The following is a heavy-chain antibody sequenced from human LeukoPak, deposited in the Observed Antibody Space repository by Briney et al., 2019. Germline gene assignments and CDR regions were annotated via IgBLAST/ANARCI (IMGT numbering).Heavy chain of an antibody. CDR3: AREGLPDYYYYYGMDV. CDR2: ISYDGSNK. V-gene: IGHV3-30-3*01. J-gene: IGHJ6*02. Sequence: GGSLRLSCAASGFTFSSYAMHWVRQAPGKGLEWVAVISYDGSNKYYADSVKGRFTISRDNSKNTLYLQMNSLRAEDTAVYYCAREGLPDYYYYYGMDVWGQGTLVTVSS. CDR1: GFTFSSYA.